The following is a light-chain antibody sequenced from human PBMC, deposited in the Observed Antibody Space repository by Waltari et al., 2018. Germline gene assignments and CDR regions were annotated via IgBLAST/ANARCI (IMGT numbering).Light chain of an antibody. Sequence: QSALTQPASLSGSPGQSITISCTGTSSDVINYNFLSWYQHHPGEAPKLIIYEGSKRPSGVSARFSGSKSGYTASLTISGLQAEDEADYYCCSYGFSVVFGVGTKLTVL. CDR2: EGS. V-gene: IGLV2-23*01. CDR3: CSYGFSVV. J-gene: IGLJ3*02. CDR1: SSDVINYNF.